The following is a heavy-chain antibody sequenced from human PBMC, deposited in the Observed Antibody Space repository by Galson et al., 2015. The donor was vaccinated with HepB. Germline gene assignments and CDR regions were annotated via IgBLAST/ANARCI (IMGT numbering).Heavy chain of an antibody. CDR1: GFTFSIYA. V-gene: IGHV3-30*04. D-gene: IGHD3-10*01. CDR3: ARGGTYYGSGSYFPCDP. J-gene: IGHJ5*02. CDR2: ISFDGRNR. Sequence: SLRLSCAASGFTFSIYAVHWVRQAPGKGLEWAALISFDGRNRYYADSVKDRFSISRDHLNNPLYLQIGRLRAEDTAVYHCARGGTYYGSGSYFPCDPWGQGTLVTVSS.